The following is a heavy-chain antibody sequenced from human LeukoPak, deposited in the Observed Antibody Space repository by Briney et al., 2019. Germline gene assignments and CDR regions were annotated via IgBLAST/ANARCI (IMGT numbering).Heavy chain of an antibody. CDR1: GSTFSSYG. D-gene: IGHD2-15*01. Sequence: GSLRLSCAASGSTFSSYGMHWVRQAPGKGLEWVAVIWYDGSNKYYADSVKGRFTISRDNSKNTLYLQMNSLRAEDTAVYYCARADCSGGSCLFDPWGQGTLVTVSS. CDR2: IWYDGSNK. J-gene: IGHJ5*02. CDR3: ARADCSGGSCLFDP. V-gene: IGHV3-33*01.